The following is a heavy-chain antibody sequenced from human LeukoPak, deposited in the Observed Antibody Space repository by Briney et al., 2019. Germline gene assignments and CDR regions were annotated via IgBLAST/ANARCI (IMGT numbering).Heavy chain of an antibody. CDR3: ATNTAFDY. CDR2: IGRSGAGT. Sequence: GGSLRLSCAASGFTFSTYGMSWVRQAAGKGLAWVSSIGRSGAGTFYTASVKCQFTVSRENTKITLYLKMNNLKAEDRAVYYYATNTAFDYWGQGTLVTVSS. D-gene: IGHD1-26*01. CDR1: GFTFSTYG. J-gene: IGHJ4*02. V-gene: IGHV3-23*01.